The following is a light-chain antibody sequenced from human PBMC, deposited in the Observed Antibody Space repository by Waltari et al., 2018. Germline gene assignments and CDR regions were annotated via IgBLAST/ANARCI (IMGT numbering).Light chain of an antibody. CDR2: GAV. CDR1: QRISSY. V-gene: IGKV1-39*01. J-gene: IGKJ1*01. Sequence: DIQMTQSPSSLPASVGERVTISCRASQRISSYLNWYQQQPGKAPRLLIYGAVSLQSGVPSRFSGSGSGTDFTLTISSLQPEDFATYYCQQTYRTPRTFGQGTKVDI. CDR3: QQTYRTPRT.